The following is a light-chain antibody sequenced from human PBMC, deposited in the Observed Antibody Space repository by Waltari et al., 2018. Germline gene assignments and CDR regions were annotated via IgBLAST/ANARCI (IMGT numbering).Light chain of an antibody. J-gene: IGLJ3*02. CDR1: SGSVSTTYY. V-gene: IGLV8-61*01. Sequence: QTVVTQEPSFSVSPGGTVTLTCGLRSGSVSTTYYPSWYQQTPGQAPRPLIYSTNPRSSGVPDRISGSILGNKAALTITGVQADDESDYYCVLYMGGGILFGGGTKLTVL. CDR3: VLYMGGGIL. CDR2: STN.